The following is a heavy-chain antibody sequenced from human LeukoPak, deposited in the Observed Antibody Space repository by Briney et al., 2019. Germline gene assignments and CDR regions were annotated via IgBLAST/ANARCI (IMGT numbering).Heavy chain of an antibody. CDR1: GGSFSGYY. D-gene: IGHD4-23*01. Sequence: PSETLSLTCAVYGGSFSGYYWNWIRQSPGKGLEWIGEINHFGSTNYNPSLKSRVTISVDTSKNQFSLKLSSVTAADTAVYYCARDRYTVVSWYFDLWGRGTLVTVSS. V-gene: IGHV4-34*09. J-gene: IGHJ2*01. CDR3: ARDRYTVVSWYFDL. CDR2: INHFGST.